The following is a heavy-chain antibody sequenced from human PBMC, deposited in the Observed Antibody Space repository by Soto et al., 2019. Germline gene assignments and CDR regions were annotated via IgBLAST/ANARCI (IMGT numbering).Heavy chain of an antibody. J-gene: IGHJ4*02. D-gene: IGHD6-13*01. Sequence: EVQLLDSGGGLVKHGGSLRLSCEASGFTFSSYAMNWVRQAPGKGLEWDSVISGSGGSTYYADSVKGRFTISRDNSKNTLYLQMNSLRAEDTAVYYCARRGPGTYFDYWGQGTLVTVSS. CDR2: ISGSGGST. V-gene: IGHV3-23*01. CDR1: GFTFSSYA. CDR3: ARRGPGTYFDY.